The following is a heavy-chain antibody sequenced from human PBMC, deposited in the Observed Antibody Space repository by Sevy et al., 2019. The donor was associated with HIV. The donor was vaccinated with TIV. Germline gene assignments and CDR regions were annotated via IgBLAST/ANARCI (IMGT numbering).Heavy chain of an antibody. CDR1: GGSISSYY. CDR2: IYYSGST. D-gene: IGHD5-12*01. Sequence: SETLSLTCTVSGGSISSYYWSWIRQPPGKGLEWIGYIYYSGSTNYNPSLKSRVTISVDTSKNQFSLKLSSVTAADTAVYHCARDGDSTGGFDYWGQGTLVTVSS. J-gene: IGHJ4*02. V-gene: IGHV4-59*01. CDR3: ARDGDSTGGFDY.